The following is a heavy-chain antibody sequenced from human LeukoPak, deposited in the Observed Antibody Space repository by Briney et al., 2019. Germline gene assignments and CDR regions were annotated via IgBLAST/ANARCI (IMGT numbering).Heavy chain of an antibody. CDR1: GFTFSNAW. V-gene: IGHV3-15*01. D-gene: IGHD3-3*01. J-gene: IGHJ4*02. CDR2: IKSKTDGGTT. CDR3: TTVQGLWSGYYPSDY. Sequence: GGSLRLSCAASGFTFSNAWMSWVRQAPGKGLEWVGRIKSKTDGGTTDYAAPVKGRFTISRDDSKNTLYLQMNSLKTEDTAVYYCTTVQGLWSGYYPSDYWGQGTLVTVSS.